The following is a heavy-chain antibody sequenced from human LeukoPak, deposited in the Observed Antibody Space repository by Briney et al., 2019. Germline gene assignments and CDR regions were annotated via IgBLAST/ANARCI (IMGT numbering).Heavy chain of an antibody. CDR3: AKDRYSSGWASYWYFDL. CDR1: GFTFSSYA. CDR2: MSGSGGST. Sequence: GGSLRLSCAASGFTFSSYAMSWVRQAPGKGLEWVSAMSGSGGSTYYADSVKGRFTISRDNSKNTLYLQMNSLRAEDTAVYYCAKDRYSSGWASYWYFDLWGRGTLVTVSS. J-gene: IGHJ2*01. D-gene: IGHD6-19*01. V-gene: IGHV3-23*01.